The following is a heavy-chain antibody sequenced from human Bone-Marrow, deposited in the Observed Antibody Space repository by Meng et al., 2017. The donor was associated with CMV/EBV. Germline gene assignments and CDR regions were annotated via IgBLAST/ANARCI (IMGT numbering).Heavy chain of an antibody. V-gene: IGHV3-66*02. CDR2: IYSGGST. J-gene: IGHJ6*01. CDR1: GFTVSSNY. Sequence: GGSLRLSCAASGFTVSSNYMSWVRQAPGKGLEWVSVIYSGGSTYYADSVKGRFTISRDNSKNTLYLQMNSLRAEDTAVYYCARFRASNYYYYYGMDVWGQGTTVTCYS. CDR3: ARFRASNYYYYYGMDV.